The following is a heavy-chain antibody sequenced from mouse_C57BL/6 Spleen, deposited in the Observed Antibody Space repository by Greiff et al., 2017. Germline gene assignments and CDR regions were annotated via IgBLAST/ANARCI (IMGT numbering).Heavy chain of an antibody. J-gene: IGHJ2*01. Sequence: QVQLQQPGAELVKPGASVKLSCKASGYTFTSYWMQWVKQRPGQGLEWIGEIDPSDSYTNYNQKFKGKATLTVDTSSSTAYMQLSSLTSEDSAVYYCARWTTVVPLDYWGQGTTLTVSS. V-gene: IGHV1-50*01. CDR2: IDPSDSYT. CDR3: ARWTTVVPLDY. D-gene: IGHD1-1*01. CDR1: GYTFTSYW.